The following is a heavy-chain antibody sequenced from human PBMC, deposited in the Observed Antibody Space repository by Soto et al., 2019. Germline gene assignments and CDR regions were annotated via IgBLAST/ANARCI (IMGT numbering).Heavy chain of an antibody. CDR2: IYYSGST. J-gene: IGHJ4*02. CDR1: GGSISSSSYY. V-gene: IGHV4-39*01. Sequence: PSETLSLTCTVSGGSISSSSYYWGWIRQPPGKGLEWIGSIYYSGSTYYNPSLKSLVTISVYTSKNQFSLKLSSVTAADTVVYNCARGRGGRYYTFAYWGQGPLVTVSS. D-gene: IGHD1-26*01. CDR3: ARGRGGRYYTFAY.